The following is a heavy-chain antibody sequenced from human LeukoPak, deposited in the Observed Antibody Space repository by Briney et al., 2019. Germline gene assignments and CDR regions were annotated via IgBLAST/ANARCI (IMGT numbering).Heavy chain of an antibody. V-gene: IGHV4-4*07. CDR1: GGSISSYY. CDR2: IYTSGST. CDR3: ARDPSEYSSGWYSGNWFDP. J-gene: IGHJ5*02. Sequence: SEILSLTCTVSGGSISSYYWSWIRQPAGKGLEWIGRIYTSGSTNYNPSLKSRVTMSVDTSKNQFSLKLSSVTVADTAVYYCARDPSEYSSGWYSGNWFDPWGQGTLVTVSS. D-gene: IGHD6-19*01.